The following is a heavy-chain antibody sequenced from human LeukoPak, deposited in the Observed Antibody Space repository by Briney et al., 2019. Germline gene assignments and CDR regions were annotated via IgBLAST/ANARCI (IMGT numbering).Heavy chain of an antibody. V-gene: IGHV1-18*04. J-gene: IGHJ6*02. CDR2: ISAYNGNT. Sequence: ASVKVSCKASGYTFTGYYMHWVRQAPGQGLEWMGWISAYNGNTNYAQKFQGRVTMTTDTSTSTVYMELRSLRSDDTAVYYCARAGRTIFGVVTYYGMDVWGQGTTVIVSS. CDR1: GYTFTGYY. CDR3: ARAGRTIFGVVTYYGMDV. D-gene: IGHD3-3*01.